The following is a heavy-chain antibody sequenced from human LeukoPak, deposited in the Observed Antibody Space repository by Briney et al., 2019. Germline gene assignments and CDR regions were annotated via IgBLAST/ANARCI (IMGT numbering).Heavy chain of an antibody. CDR1: GYSISSGYY. D-gene: IGHD2-2*01. Sequence: SETLSLTCTVSGYSISSGYYWGWIRQPPGKGLEWIGSIYHSGSTYYNPSLKSRVTISVDTSKNQFSLKLSSVTAADTAVYYCARVQDCSSTSCYVAGWFDPWGQGTLVTVSS. CDR2: IYHSGST. J-gene: IGHJ5*02. V-gene: IGHV4-38-2*02. CDR3: ARVQDCSSTSCYVAGWFDP.